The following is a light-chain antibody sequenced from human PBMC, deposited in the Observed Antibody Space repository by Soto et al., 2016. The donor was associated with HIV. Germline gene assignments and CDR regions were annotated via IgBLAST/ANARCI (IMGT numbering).Light chain of an antibody. J-gene: IGKJ5*01. CDR1: QSLLHSNGYYY. CDR3: MQALQTPRT. V-gene: IGKV2-28*01. Sequence: DIVMTQSPLTLPVTPGESASISCRSSQSLLHSNGYYYLTWYLQKPGQSPRLLMYLGSTRASWVPDRFSGSGSGTDFTLKISRVEADDIGVYYCMQALQTPRTFGQGTRLEIK. CDR2: LGS.